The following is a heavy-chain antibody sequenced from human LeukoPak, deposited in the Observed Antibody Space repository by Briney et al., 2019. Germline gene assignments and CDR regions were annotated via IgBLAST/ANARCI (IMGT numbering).Heavy chain of an antibody. CDR3: ARDAFYSSGTYFDY. Sequence: TGGSLRLPCAASGFTFSSYAMSWVRQAPGKGLEWVSAISGSGGSTYYADSVKGRFTISRDNSKNTVYLQMNSLEPDDTAVYYCARDAFYSSGTYFDYWGQGTLVTVSS. J-gene: IGHJ4*02. D-gene: IGHD3-10*01. CDR2: ISGSGGST. CDR1: GFTFSSYA. V-gene: IGHV3-23*01.